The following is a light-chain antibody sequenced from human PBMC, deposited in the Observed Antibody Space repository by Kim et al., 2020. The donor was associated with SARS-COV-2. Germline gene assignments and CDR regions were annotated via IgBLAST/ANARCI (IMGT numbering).Light chain of an antibody. CDR1: QSISSW. V-gene: IGKV1-5*01. J-gene: IGKJ1*01. CDR2: DAS. CDR3: QQYNSYSWT. Sequence: DIQMTQSPSTLSASVGDRVTITCRASQSISSWLAWYQQKPGKAPKFLIYDASTLESGVPSRFSGSGSGTEFTLTISSLQPDDVATYYCQQYNSYSWTFGQGTKVDIK.